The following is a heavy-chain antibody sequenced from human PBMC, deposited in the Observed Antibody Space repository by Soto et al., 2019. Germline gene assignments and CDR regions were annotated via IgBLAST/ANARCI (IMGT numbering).Heavy chain of an antibody. CDR2: INSDGSTT. CDR3: ARSHYFDSGTYACDL. Sequence: EVQLVESGGGLVQPGGSLRLSCAASGFTFSSYWMHWVRQAPGKGLVWVSRINSDGSTTSYADSVKGRFTISRDNAKNSRYRQMNSLRAEDTAVYYCARSHYFDSGTYACDLWGQGTLVTVSS. D-gene: IGHD3-10*01. J-gene: IGHJ3*01. CDR1: GFTFSSYW. V-gene: IGHV3-74*01.